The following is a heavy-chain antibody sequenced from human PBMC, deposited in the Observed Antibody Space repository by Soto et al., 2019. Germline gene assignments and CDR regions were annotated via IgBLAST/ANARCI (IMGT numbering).Heavy chain of an antibody. CDR3: ARSPGRDSSGYYYCCYDGMDV. V-gene: IGHV5-51*01. D-gene: IGHD3-22*01. Sequence: GESLKTSCKGSGYSFTSYWNGWVRQMPGKGLEWMGIIYTGDSDTRYRPAFQGQVTISADMSISTAFLQWSSLKASDTSMYYCARSPGRDSSGYYYCCYDGMDVWGQGTTVTVSS. CDR2: IYTGDSDT. CDR1: GYSFTSYW. J-gene: IGHJ6*02.